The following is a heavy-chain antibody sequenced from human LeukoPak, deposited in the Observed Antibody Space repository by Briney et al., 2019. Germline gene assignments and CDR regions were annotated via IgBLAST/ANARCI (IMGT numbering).Heavy chain of an antibody. V-gene: IGHV3-23*01. J-gene: IGHJ5*02. CDR3: AKYKLVPVLDNWFDP. CDR2: ISGSGGST. D-gene: IGHD6-13*01. Sequence: GGSLSLSCAASGFTFSSYAMSWVRQAPGKGLEWVSAISGSGGSTYYADSVKGRFTISRDNSKNTLYLQMNSLRAEDTAVYYCAKYKLVPVLDNWFDPWGQGTLVTVSS. CDR1: GFTFSSYA.